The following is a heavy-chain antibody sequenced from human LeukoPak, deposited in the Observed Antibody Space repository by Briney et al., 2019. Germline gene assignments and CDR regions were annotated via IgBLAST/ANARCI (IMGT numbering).Heavy chain of an antibody. Sequence: GGSLRLSCAASGFTFSNYEMHWVRQAPGKGLEWVSYISSSGSDIYYADSVKGRFTISRDNAKNSLYLQMNSLRAEDTAVYYCAKYYNSGWGNAFDIWGQGTMVTVSS. D-gene: IGHD6-19*01. J-gene: IGHJ3*02. CDR2: ISSSGSDI. CDR1: GFTFSNYE. V-gene: IGHV3-48*03. CDR3: AKYYNSGWGNAFDI.